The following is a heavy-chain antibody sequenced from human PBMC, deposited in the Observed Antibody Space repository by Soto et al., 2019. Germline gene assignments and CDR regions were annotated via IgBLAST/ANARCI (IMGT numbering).Heavy chain of an antibody. CDR3: ARYAADSRWFAS. CDR1: GGSISGYY. Sequence: SETLSLTCTVSGGSISGYYWSWIRQPPGKDLEWIGYIYYTGTTYYNPSLRSRVSILVDTSRNQFSLKLSSLTAADTAVYYCARYAADSRWFASWGQGTLVTVSS. V-gene: IGHV4-30-4*01. CDR2: IYYTGTT. J-gene: IGHJ5*01. D-gene: IGHD6-13*01.